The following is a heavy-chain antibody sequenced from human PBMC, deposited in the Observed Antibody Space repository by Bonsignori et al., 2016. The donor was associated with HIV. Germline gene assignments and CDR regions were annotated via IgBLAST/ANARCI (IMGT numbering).Heavy chain of an antibody. J-gene: IGHJ3*01. V-gene: IGHV3-23*01. Sequence: WIRQPPGKGLEWVSAISGSGGTTSYADSVKGRSTISRDNSRNTLYLRMNSLRAEDTAVYFCAKDGGMWELKPLFDLRGQGTMVTVSS. D-gene: IGHD1-26*01. CDR2: ISGSGGTT. CDR3: AKDGGMWELKPLFDL.